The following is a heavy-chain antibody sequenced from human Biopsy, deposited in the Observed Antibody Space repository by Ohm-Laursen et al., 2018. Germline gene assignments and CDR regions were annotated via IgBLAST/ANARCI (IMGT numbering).Heavy chain of an antibody. CDR1: GFTFSNYG. D-gene: IGHD5-12*01. CDR2: ITGDGGSI. CDR3: ARKYSGFDI. J-gene: IGHJ3*02. V-gene: IGHV3-23*01. Sequence: SLRLSCAASGFTFSNYGMTWVRQAPGKGLEWVSSITGDGGSIHYADSVKGRLTISRDNSKNTLYMQMNSLRAEDMAVYYCARKYSGFDIWGQGTMVSVSS.